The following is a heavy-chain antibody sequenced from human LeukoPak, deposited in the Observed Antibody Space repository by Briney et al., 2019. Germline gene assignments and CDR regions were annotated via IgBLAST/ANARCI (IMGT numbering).Heavy chain of an antibody. V-gene: IGHV3-48*01. J-gene: IGHJ4*02. Sequence: GSLRLSCAASGFTFSSYSMNWVRQAPGKGLEWVSYISSSSSTIYYADSVKGRFTISRDNSKNTLYLQMNSLRAEDTAVYYCANLVFHYDSSGYRIDYWGQGTLVTVSS. CDR2: ISSSSSTI. CDR1: GFTFSSYS. D-gene: IGHD3-22*01. CDR3: ANLVFHYDSSGYRIDY.